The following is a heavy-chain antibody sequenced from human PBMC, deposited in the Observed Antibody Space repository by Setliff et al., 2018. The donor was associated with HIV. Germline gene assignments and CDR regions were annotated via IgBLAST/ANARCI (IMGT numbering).Heavy chain of an antibody. CDR1: GYTFTGYY. D-gene: IGHD2-21*02. CDR2: INPNSGDT. CDR3: ARGQYCGGDCYSV. Sequence: ASVKVSCKASGYTFTGYYMHWVRQAPGQGLEWMGWINPNSGDTNYAQKFQGRVTMTRDTSISTAYMELSRLRSDDTAVYYCARGQYCGGDCYSVWGQGTLVTVS. J-gene: IGHJ4*02. V-gene: IGHV1-2*02.